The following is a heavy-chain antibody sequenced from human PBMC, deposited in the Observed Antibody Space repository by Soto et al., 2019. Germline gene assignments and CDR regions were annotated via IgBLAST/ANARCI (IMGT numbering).Heavy chain of an antibody. J-gene: IGHJ6*03. CDR2: IKEDGSQK. CDR3: TRDPQGMMSYGGWTYYYHYMDV. CDR1: GFNFSSYW. V-gene: IGHV3-7*01. Sequence: ESGGGLVQPGGSLRLSCAASGFNFSSYWMSWVRQAPGKGLEWVANIKEDGSQKYYVDAVKGRYTISRDNGKNSLYLQMNSLTAEDMAVYYCTRDPQGMMSYGGWTYYYHYMDVWGQGTTVTVSS. D-gene: IGHD3-16*01.